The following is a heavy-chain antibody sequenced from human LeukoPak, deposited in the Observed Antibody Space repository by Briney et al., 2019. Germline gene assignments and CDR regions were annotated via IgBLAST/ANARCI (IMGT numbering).Heavy chain of an antibody. CDR3: AREVAGTHFDY. V-gene: IGHV4-59*01. CDR2: ISYTGST. Sequence: SETLSLTRTVSDGSISGYYWTWIRQPPGKGLEWLGYISYTGSTNYSPSLKSRVTISVDTSKNQFSLKLNSVTAADTAVYYCAREVAGTHFDYWGQGTLVTVSS. J-gene: IGHJ4*02. CDR1: DGSISGYY. D-gene: IGHD6-19*01.